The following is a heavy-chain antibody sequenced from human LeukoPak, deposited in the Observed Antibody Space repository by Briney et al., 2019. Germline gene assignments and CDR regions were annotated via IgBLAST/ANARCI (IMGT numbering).Heavy chain of an antibody. CDR1: GFTFSSYW. D-gene: IGHD3-10*01. CDR3: ARDWGGYYFDY. V-gene: IGHV3-7*01. J-gene: IGHJ4*02. Sequence: GGSLRLSRAASGFTFSSYWMTWVRQAPGKGLEWVANIKQDGSEKYYMDSVKGRFTISRDNAKNSLYLQMNSLRAEDTAVYYCARDWGGYYFDYWGQGTLVTVSS. CDR2: IKQDGSEK.